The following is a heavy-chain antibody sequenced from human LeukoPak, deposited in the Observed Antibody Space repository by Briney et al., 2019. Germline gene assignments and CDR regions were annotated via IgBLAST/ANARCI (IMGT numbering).Heavy chain of an antibody. Sequence: PSETLSLTCGVSGYPINNAYYWVWIRQPPGKGLEWIGSLYHPDSTYYNPSLKSRVTMSIDTSKNQFSLRLTSVTAADTAVYYCARGLNWNQDYWGQGTLVTVSS. J-gene: IGHJ4*02. CDR1: GYPINNAYY. CDR2: LYHPDST. D-gene: IGHD1-20*01. CDR3: ARGLNWNQDY. V-gene: IGHV4-38-2*01.